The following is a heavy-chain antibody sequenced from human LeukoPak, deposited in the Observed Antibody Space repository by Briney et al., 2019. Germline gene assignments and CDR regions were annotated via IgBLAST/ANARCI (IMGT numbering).Heavy chain of an antibody. CDR3: ASGIYGDYYYGMDV. J-gene: IGHJ6*02. V-gene: IGHV1-69*13. CDR2: IIPIFGTA. D-gene: IGHD4-17*01. CDR1: GGTFSSYA. Sequence: RASVTVSFTASGGTFSSYAISWVRQAPGQGLEWMGGIIPIFGTANYAQKFQGRVTITADESTSTAYMELSSLRSEDTAVYYCASGIYGDYYYGMDVWGQGTTVTVSS.